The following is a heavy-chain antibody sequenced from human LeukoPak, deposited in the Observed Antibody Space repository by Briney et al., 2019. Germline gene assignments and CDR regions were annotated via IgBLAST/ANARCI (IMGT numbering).Heavy chain of an antibody. D-gene: IGHD3-16*01. Sequence: GGSLRLSCAAPGFTFSSYSMNLVRQAPGKGLEWVTYIRFSSTTILHPDSLKDRFTISRDNAKNSLYLQMNSLRPEDTAMYYCASDRGEGDAFDIWGEGTLVSVSS. V-gene: IGHV3-48*01. J-gene: IGHJ3*02. CDR2: IRFSSTTI. CDR3: ASDRGEGDAFDI. CDR1: GFTFSSYS.